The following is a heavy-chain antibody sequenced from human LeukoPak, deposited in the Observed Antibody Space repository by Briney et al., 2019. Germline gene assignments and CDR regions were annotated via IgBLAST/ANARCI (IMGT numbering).Heavy chain of an antibody. Sequence: SGGSLRLSCAASGFTFSDYYMSWIRQAPGKGLEWVSYISSSGSTIYYADSVKGRFTISRDNAKNSLYLQMNSLRAEDTAVYYCARGRPVGASTVEDYWGQGTLVTVSS. CDR1: GFTFSDYY. CDR2: ISSSGSTI. V-gene: IGHV3-11*04. CDR3: ARGRPVGASTVEDY. D-gene: IGHD1-26*01. J-gene: IGHJ4*02.